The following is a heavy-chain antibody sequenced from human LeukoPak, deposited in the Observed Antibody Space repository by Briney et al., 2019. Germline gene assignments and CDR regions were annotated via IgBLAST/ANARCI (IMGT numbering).Heavy chain of an antibody. CDR2: ISTSGNT. CDR3: ARVDRRASTVTTNFYYYYMDV. V-gene: IGHV4-4*09. Sequence: PSETLSLTCTVSGGSISSYYWGWIRQSPGRGLEWIGYISTSGNTNYNPSLRSRVTISVDTSKNQFSLKLTSVTAADTAVYYCARVDRRASTVTTNFYYYYMDVWGKGTTVTVSS. D-gene: IGHD4-17*01. J-gene: IGHJ6*03. CDR1: GGSISSYY.